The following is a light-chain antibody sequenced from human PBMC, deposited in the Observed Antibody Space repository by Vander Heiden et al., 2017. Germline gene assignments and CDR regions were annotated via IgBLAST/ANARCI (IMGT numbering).Light chain of an antibody. CDR3: SSYTSSSTQV. CDR1: SGDIGAYNY. Sequence: QSALTQPASVSRSPGQSITISCTGTSGDIGAYNYVSWYQQGPGRAPKLMIYDVANRPSGVPNRFSGSKSGNTASLTISGLQAEDEGDYYCSSYTSSSTQVFGTGTKVTVL. V-gene: IGLV2-14*03. J-gene: IGLJ1*01. CDR2: DVA.